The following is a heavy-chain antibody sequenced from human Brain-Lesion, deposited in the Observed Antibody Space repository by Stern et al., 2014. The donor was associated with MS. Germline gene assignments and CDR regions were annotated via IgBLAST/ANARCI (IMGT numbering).Heavy chain of an antibody. D-gene: IGHD6-19*01. Sequence: QVQLVQSGPGLVKPSETLSLTCTVSGGSIGRSSYYWGWIRQPPGKGLEWIGNIFYTGSTFYDPSLKSRVTISVDTSNNHFFLSMTSVTAADTAVYYCARGAGVFDSWGQGTLVTVSP. CDR1: GGSIGRSSYY. CDR2: IFYTGST. J-gene: IGHJ4*02. V-gene: IGHV4-39*02. CDR3: ARGAGVFDS.